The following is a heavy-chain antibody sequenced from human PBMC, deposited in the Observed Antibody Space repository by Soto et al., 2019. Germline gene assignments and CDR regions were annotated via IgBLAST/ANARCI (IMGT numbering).Heavy chain of an antibody. D-gene: IGHD3-22*01. J-gene: IGHJ6*02. V-gene: IGHV4-59*01. CDR3: ARDTYYYDNSGYYSAYYYYYGMDV. Sequence: SETLSLTCTVSGGSISSYYWSWIRQPPGKGLEWIGYIYYSGSTNYNPSLKSRVTISVDTSKNQFSLKLSSVTAADTAVYYCARDTYYYDNSGYYSAYYYYYGMDVWGQGTTVTVSS. CDR2: IYYSGST. CDR1: GGSISSYY.